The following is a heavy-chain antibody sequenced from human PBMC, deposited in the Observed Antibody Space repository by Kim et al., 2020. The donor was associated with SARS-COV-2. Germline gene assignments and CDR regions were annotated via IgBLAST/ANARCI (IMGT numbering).Heavy chain of an antibody. CDR1: GFTFSDHA. D-gene: IGHD4-17*01. CDR2: ITNNGGTT. V-gene: IGHV3-64*01. Sequence: GGSLRLSCATSGFTFSDHAMRWVRQAPGKGLEYVADITNNGGTTYYANSVKGRFTISRDNSKNTLYLQMGSLRAEYMDVYYCAGYGFDGDIDYWGQGTLVTVSS. J-gene: IGHJ4*02. CDR3: AGYGFDGDIDY.